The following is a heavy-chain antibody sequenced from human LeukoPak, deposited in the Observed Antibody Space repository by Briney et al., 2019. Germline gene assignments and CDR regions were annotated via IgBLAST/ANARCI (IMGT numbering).Heavy chain of an antibody. V-gene: IGHV3-21*01. CDR1: GFTFSSYS. D-gene: IGHD6-13*01. CDR2: ISSSSSYI. Sequence: GGSLRLSCTASGFTFSSYSMNWVRQAPGKGLEWVSSISSSSSYIYYADSVKGRFTISRDNAKNSLYLQMNSLRAEDTAVYYCARDPRIAAPYYFDYWGQGTLVTVSS. CDR3: ARDPRIAAPYYFDY. J-gene: IGHJ4*02.